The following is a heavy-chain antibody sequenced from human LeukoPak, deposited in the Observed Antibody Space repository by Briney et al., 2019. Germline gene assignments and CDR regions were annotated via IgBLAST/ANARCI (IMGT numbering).Heavy chain of an antibody. CDR2: IYHGGST. Sequence: SETLSLTCAVSGGSISSSNWWSWVRQPPGKGLEWIGEIYHGGSTNYNPSLKSRVTISVDKSKNQFSLKLSSVTAADTAVYYCASLGYCSSTNCPTDYWGQGTLVTVPS. CDR3: ASLGYCSSTNCPTDY. CDR1: GGSISSSNW. J-gene: IGHJ4*02. D-gene: IGHD2-2*01. V-gene: IGHV4-4*02.